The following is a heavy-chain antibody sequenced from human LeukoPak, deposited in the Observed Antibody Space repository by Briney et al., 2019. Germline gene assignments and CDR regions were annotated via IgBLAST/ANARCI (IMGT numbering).Heavy chain of an antibody. J-gene: IGHJ4*02. CDR3: ARDLSGSLYFDY. CDR2: LYISGST. CDR1: GACISSYY. D-gene: IGHD3-10*01. Sequence: SETLSLTCTVSGACISSYYYNWIRQTAGRGLEWIGRLYISGSTDYNPSLKSRVTISVDTSKNQFSLKLGSVTAADTAVYFCARDLSGSLYFDYWGQGVLVTVSS. V-gene: IGHV4-4*07.